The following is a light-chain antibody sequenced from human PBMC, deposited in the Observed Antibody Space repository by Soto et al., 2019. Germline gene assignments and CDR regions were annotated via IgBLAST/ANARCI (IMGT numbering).Light chain of an antibody. CDR1: SGSIATSY. Sequence: NFMLTQPHSVSESPGKTVTISCTRNSGSIATSYVQWYQQRPDSAPTTIIYDDNQRPSGVPVRFSGSIDSSSNSASLTISGLKTEDEAYYYCQSYGSGNWVFGGGTKVTVL. V-gene: IGLV6-57*03. CDR3: QSYGSGNWV. J-gene: IGLJ3*02. CDR2: DDN.